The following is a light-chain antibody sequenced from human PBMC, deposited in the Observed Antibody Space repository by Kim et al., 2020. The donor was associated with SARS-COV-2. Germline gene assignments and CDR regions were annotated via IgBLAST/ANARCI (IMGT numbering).Light chain of an antibody. V-gene: IGLV3-1*01. CDR2: QDS. CDR1: KLGDKY. CDR3: QAWDSSTVV. Sequence: SYELTQPPSVSVSPGQTAIITCSGDKLGDKYACWYQQKPGQSPVVVIHQDSKRPSGIPERFSGSNSGNTATLTISGTQAMDEADYYCQAWDSSTVVFGGG. J-gene: IGLJ2*01.